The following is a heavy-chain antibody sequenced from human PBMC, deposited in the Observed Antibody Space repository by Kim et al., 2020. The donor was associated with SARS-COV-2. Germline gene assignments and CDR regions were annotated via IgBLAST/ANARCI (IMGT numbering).Heavy chain of an antibody. V-gene: IGHV1-46*01. CDR1: GYTFTTYH. D-gene: IGHD2-21*02. J-gene: IGHJ4*02. Sequence: ASVKVSCKASGYTFTTYHIHWVRPAPGQGLEWMGIINPNGGNTNYSQKFRGRLTITGDTSTNTVYMELSSLRSEDTAVYYCARRIAYCGGDCYSLGYWGQDTLLAVSS. CDR3: ARRIAYCGGDCYSLGY. CDR2: INPNGGNT.